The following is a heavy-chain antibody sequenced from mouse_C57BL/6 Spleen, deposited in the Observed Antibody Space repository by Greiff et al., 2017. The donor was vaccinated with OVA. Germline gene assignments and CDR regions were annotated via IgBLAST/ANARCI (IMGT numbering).Heavy chain of an antibody. CDR3: ARSPYYDYDGYFDV. D-gene: IGHD2-4*01. CDR2: ISNGGGST. CDR1: GFTFSDYY. V-gene: IGHV5-12*01. J-gene: IGHJ1*03. Sequence: EVQGVESGGGLVQPGGSLKLSCAASGFTFSDYYMYWVRQTPEKRLEWVAYISNGGGSTYYPDTVKGRFTISRDNAKNTLYLQMSRLKSEDTAMYYCARSPYYDYDGYFDVWGTGTTVTVSS.